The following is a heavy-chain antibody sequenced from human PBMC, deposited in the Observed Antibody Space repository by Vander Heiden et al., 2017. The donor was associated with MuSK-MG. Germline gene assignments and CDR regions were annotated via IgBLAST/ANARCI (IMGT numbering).Heavy chain of an antibody. CDR1: GGSFRGYY. CDR2: INHSGST. D-gene: IGHD3-16*02. CDR3: ARGPLYDYVWGSYRTSYYFDY. Sequence: QVQLQQWGAGLLKPSETLSLTCAVYGGSFRGYYWSGIRQPPGKGLEWIGEINHSGSTNYNPSLKSRVTISVDTSKNQFSLKLSSVTAADTAVYYCARGPLYDYVWGSYRTSYYFDYWGQGTLVTVSS. V-gene: IGHV4-34*01. J-gene: IGHJ4*02.